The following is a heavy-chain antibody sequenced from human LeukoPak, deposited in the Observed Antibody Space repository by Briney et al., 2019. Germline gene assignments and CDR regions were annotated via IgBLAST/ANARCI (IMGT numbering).Heavy chain of an antibody. Sequence: SETLSLTCAVYGGSFSGYYWSWVRQPPGKGLEWSGEINHSGSNNYNPSVKSRLTISVDTSKNQFSLKLSSATAADTAVYYCARTKAPVTRYFDYWGQGTLVTVSS. CDR2: INHSGSN. J-gene: IGHJ4*02. V-gene: IGHV4-34*01. CDR1: GGSFSGYY. CDR3: ARTKAPVTRYFDY.